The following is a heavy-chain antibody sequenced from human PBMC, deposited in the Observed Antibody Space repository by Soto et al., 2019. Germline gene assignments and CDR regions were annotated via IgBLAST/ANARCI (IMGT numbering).Heavy chain of an antibody. J-gene: IGHJ6*01. V-gene: IGHV3-21*01. CDR3: ARDIDQLLYYYYYGMDV. CDR1: GFTFSSYS. CDR2: ISSSSSYI. D-gene: IGHD2-2*01. Sequence: GGSLRLSCAASGFTFSSYSMNWVRQAPGKGLEWVSSISSSSSYIYYADPVKGRFTISRDNAKNSLYLQMNSLRAEDTAVYYCARDIDQLLYYYYYGMDVWGQGTTVTVSS.